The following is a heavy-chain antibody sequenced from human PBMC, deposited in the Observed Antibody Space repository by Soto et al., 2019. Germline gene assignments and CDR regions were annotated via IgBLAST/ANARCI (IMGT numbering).Heavy chain of an antibody. CDR2: IYYSGST. V-gene: IGHV4-59*12. CDR3: ARSSSTVTEPFDY. D-gene: IGHD4-17*01. CDR1: GGSISSYY. Sequence: SETLSLTCTVSGGSISSYYCSWIRQPPGKGLEWIGYIYYSGSTNYNPSLKSRVTISVDTSKNQFSLKLSSVTAADTAVYYCARSSSTVTEPFDYWGQGTLVTVSS. J-gene: IGHJ4*02.